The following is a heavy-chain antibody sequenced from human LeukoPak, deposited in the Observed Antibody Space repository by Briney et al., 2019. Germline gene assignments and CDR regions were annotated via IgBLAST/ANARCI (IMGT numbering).Heavy chain of an antibody. CDR3: ARDWGSYGDLGAFDL. CDR1: AFTFSSYS. Sequence: PGGSLRLSCAASAFTFSSYSMNWVRQAPGKGLEWVSSISSSSSYIDYADSLKGRFTISRDNAKNSLYLQMNSLRAEDTAVYYCARDWGSYGDLGAFDLWGQGTMVTVSS. D-gene: IGHD1-26*01. CDR2: ISSSSSYI. V-gene: IGHV3-21*01. J-gene: IGHJ3*01.